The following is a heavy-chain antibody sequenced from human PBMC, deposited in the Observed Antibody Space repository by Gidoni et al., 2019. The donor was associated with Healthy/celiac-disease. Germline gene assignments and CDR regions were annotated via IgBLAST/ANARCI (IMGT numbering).Heavy chain of an antibody. J-gene: IGHJ2*01. D-gene: IGHD4-17*01. CDR2: LYSGGST. V-gene: IGHV3-53*01. CDR3: ARESLLSYGDSWRGWYFDL. Sequence: EVQLVESGGGVIQPGGSLRLSCAASGFTVRRNYMSWVGQAPGKGLEWISVLYSGGSTYYADSVNGRFTIARDNSKNTLYLQMNSLRAADTAVYYCARESLLSYGDSWRGWYFDLWGRGTLVTVSS. CDR1: GFTVRRNY.